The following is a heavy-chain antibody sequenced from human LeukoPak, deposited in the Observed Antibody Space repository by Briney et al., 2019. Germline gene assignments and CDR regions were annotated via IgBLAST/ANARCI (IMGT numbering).Heavy chain of an antibody. CDR1: GFSFDLSA. D-gene: IGHD1-1*01. V-gene: IGHV3-30*02. CDR2: IRYDANTE. CDR3: AKAREGTVVIDY. J-gene: IGHJ4*02. Sequence: GGSLRLSCVVSGFSFDLSAMSWVRQAPGKGLEWLAFIRYDANTEYYADSVQGRFTISRDNSKNTLYLQINSLGPEDTALYYCAKAREGTVVIDYWGQGTLVTVSS.